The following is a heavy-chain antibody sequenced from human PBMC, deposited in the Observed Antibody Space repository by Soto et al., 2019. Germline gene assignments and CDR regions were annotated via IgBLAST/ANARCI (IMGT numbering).Heavy chain of an antibody. CDR2: IYCIFMT. Sequence: PSETLSLTCTVSCYAMNPYYLSCIRQPPGKRLEWSSYIYCIFMTNCNPFLKSRVTLSLDTSKRQFFLKLTSVTAADTAVYYCARDWAVPGSHWGDWGRGTLVTVSS. CDR1: CYAMNPYY. D-gene: IGHD6-19*01. J-gene: IGHJ4*02. V-gene: IGHV4-59*01. CDR3: ARDWAVPGSHWGD.